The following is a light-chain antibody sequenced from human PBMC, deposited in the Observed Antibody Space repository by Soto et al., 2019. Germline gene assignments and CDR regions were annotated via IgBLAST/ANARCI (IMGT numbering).Light chain of an antibody. CDR3: QQYNNLPIT. CDR1: QSITKF. CDR2: DAS. V-gene: IGKV1-33*01. Sequence: NPITQSPSSLSASGGDTGTIPCGSSQSITKFLNWYQQKPGKAPKIMIYDASNLETGVPSRFSGSGSGTEFTFTISRLQPEDFATYYCQQYNNLPITFGGGTKVDIK. J-gene: IGKJ4*01.